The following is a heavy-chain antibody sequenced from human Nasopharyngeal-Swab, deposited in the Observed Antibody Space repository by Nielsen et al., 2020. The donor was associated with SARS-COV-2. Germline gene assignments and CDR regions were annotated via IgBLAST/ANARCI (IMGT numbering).Heavy chain of an antibody. CDR1: GGTFSSYA. J-gene: IGHJ6*02. D-gene: IGHD3-9*01. CDR3: AKGYLRYFDWLLFSGTPSYYYYGMDV. CDR2: IIPIFGTA. Sequence: SVKVSCKASGGTFSSYAISWVRQAPGQGLEWMGGIIPIFGTANYAQKFQGRVTITADESTSTAYMELSSLRSEGTAVYYCAKGYLRYFDWLLFSGTPSYYYYGMDVWGQGTTVTVSS. V-gene: IGHV1-69*13.